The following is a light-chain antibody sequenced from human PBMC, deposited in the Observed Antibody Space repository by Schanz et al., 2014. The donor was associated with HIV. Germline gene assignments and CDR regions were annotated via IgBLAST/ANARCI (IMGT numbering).Light chain of an antibody. CDR1: SSNIGNNY. V-gene: IGLV1-51*01. Sequence: QSVLTQPPSVSAAPGQKVTISCSGSSSNIGNNYVSWYQQLPGTAPKLLIYDNNKRPSEIPDRFSGSKSGTSATLGITGLQTGDEADFYCGTWDSGRGAVVFGGGTKLTVL. CDR2: DNN. J-gene: IGLJ2*01. CDR3: GTWDSGRGAVV.